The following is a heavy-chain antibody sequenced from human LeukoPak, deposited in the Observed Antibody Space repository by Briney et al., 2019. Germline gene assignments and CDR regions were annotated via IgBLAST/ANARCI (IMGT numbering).Heavy chain of an antibody. J-gene: IGHJ6*02. V-gene: IGHV4-39*01. CDR1: GGSFTNNGYF. Sequence: SETLSLTCTVSGGSFTNNGYFWGWIRQPPGKGLEWIGSISYSGSTYYNPFLKSRVTISVDTSKNQFSLKLRSVTAADTAVYHCARGISYYFGMDVWGQGTTVTVSS. D-gene: IGHD3-10*01. CDR2: ISYSGST. CDR3: ARGISYYFGMDV.